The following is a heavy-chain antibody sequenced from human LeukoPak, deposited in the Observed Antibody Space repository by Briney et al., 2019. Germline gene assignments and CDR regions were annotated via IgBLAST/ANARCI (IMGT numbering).Heavy chain of an antibody. V-gene: IGHV1-2*02. CDR2: MKPSNGGT. Sequence: ASVKVSCKASGYIFTGYYIHWVRQAPGQGPEWMGWMKPSNGGTNYAHKFQGRVTMTRDTATSTAYVVLSGLRSDDTAVYYCSRAQQSTEDAFDIWGPGTVVTVSS. CDR1: GYIFTGYY. CDR3: SRAQQSTEDAFDI. J-gene: IGHJ3*02.